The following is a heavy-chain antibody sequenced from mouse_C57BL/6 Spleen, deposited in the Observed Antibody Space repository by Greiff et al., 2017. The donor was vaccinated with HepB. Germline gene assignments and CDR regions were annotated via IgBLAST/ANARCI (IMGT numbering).Heavy chain of an antibody. V-gene: IGHV1-55*01. Sequence: VQLQQPGAELVKPGASVKMSCKASGYTFTSYWITWVKQRPGQGLEWIGDIYPGSGSTNYNEKFKSKATLTVDTSSSTAYMQLSSLTSEDSAVYYCAREGVSTPHFDYWGQGTTLTVSS. D-gene: IGHD1-1*01. CDR3: AREGVSTPHFDY. CDR1: GYTFTSYW. J-gene: IGHJ2*01. CDR2: IYPGSGST.